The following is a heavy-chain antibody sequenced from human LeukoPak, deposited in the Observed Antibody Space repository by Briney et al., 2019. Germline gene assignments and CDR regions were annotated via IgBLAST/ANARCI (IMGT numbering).Heavy chain of an antibody. CDR1: GGSFREYY. V-gene: IGHV4-34*01. J-gene: IGHJ2*01. D-gene: IGHD1-1*01. Sequence: SETLSLTCAVHGGSFREYYWSWIRQPPDKGLEWIGEINHAGTTNHNPSLKSRVTISVDNSKIHFSLNLISLTAEDAAVYFCACPVRRGWYFDLWCRGTPVTVSS. CDR3: ACPVRRGWYFDL. CDR2: INHAGTT.